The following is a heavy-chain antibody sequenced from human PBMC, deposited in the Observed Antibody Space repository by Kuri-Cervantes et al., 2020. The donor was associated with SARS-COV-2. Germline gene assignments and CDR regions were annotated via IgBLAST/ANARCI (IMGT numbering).Heavy chain of an antibody. J-gene: IGHJ4*02. D-gene: IGHD6-19*01. CDR2: INHSGST. Sequence: ESLKISCAASGFTFGSYAMSWVRQAPGKGLEWIGEINHSGSTNYNPSLKSRVTISIDTSNNHFSLKPSSVTAADTAVYYCARAAAVAGFDYWGQGTLVTVSS. CDR3: ARAAAVAGFDY. CDR1: GFTFGSYA. V-gene: IGHV4-34*01.